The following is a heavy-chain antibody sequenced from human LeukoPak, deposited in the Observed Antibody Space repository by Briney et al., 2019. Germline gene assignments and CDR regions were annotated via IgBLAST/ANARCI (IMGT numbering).Heavy chain of an antibody. Sequence: GGSLRLSCAASGFTFSSYGMSWVRPAPGKGLEWGSAICGSGGSTYYADSVKGRFTISRDNSKNTLYLQMNSLRAEDTAVYYCAKEETYYYDSSGYLDYWGQGTLVTVSS. CDR1: GFTFSSYG. CDR3: AKEETYYYDSSGYLDY. V-gene: IGHV3-23*01. J-gene: IGHJ4*02. D-gene: IGHD3-22*01. CDR2: ICGSGGST.